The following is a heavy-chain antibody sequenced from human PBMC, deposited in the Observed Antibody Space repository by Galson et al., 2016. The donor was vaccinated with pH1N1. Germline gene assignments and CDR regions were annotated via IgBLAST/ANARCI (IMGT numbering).Heavy chain of an antibody. Sequence: SETLSLTCALYGGSFSGHYWSWIRQSPGKGLEWIGEISHRGRSDYNPSLEGRVTVSIDTSMNQFSLNLMSVAAADTAVYYCARHSTSGFPGVEVAARRRPFDIWGPGTMVIVSS. CDR2: ISHRGRS. J-gene: IGHJ3*02. CDR1: GGSFSGHY. V-gene: IGHV4-34*01. D-gene: IGHD6-19*01. CDR3: ARHSTSGFPGVEVAARRRPFDI.